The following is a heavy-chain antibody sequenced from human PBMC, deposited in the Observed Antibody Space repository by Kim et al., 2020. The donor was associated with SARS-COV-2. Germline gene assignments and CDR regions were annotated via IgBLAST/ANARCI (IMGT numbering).Heavy chain of an antibody. V-gene: IGHV4-4*02. Sequence: NPSHKSRVTISVDKSKNQFSLKLSSVTAADTAVYYCARRGAVAGRREFDYWGQGTLVTVSS. J-gene: IGHJ4*02. D-gene: IGHD6-19*01. CDR3: ARRGAVAGRREFDY.